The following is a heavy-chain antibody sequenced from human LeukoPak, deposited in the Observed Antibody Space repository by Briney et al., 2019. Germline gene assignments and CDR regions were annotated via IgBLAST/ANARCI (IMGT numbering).Heavy chain of an antibody. D-gene: IGHD3-22*01. Sequence: GASVKVSCKASGYTFTGYYMHWVRQAPGQGLEWMGWINPNSGGTNYAQKFQGRVTMTRDTSISTAYMELSRLRSDDTAVYYCARDPYYDSSGYYYMLYAFDIWGQGTMVTVSS. J-gene: IGHJ3*02. V-gene: IGHV1-2*02. CDR2: INPNSGGT. CDR3: ARDPYYDSSGYYYMLYAFDI. CDR1: GYTFTGYY.